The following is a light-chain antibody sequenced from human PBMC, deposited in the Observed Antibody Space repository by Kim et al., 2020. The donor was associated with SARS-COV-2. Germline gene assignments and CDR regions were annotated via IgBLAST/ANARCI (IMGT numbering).Light chain of an antibody. J-gene: IGKJ4*01. V-gene: IGKV1-33*01. Sequence: DIELTQSPSSLSASVGDTVTITCQASHDIDRYLNWYQQKPGKAPRLLIFDASNLETGVPTRFSGAGRGTDYTLTIGSLQPEDFAIYYCQQYLHVPPLTFGGGTKVDIK. CDR2: DAS. CDR1: HDIDRY. CDR3: QQYLHVPPLT.